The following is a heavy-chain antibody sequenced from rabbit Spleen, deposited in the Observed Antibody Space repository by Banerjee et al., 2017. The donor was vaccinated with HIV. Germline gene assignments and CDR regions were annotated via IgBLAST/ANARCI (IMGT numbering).Heavy chain of an antibody. D-gene: IGHD1-1*01. CDR2: INTATGKP. CDR1: GFSFGDRDV. CDR3: ARDLVGVIGWNFYL. Sequence: QEQLKESGGGLVQPGGSLKLSCKASGFSFGDRDVMCWVRQAPGKGLEWIACINTATGKPVYASWAKGRFTISKTSSTTVTLQMTSLTAADTATYFCARDLVGVIGWNFYLWGQGTLVTVS. J-gene: IGHJ4*01. V-gene: IGHV1S45*01.